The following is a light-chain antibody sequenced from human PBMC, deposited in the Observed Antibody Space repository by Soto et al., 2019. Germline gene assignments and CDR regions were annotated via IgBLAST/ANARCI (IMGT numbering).Light chain of an antibody. CDR3: QQYNSYSYT. V-gene: IGKV1-5*03. CDR2: KAS. J-gene: IGKJ2*01. Sequence: DIQMTQSPSTLSASVGDRVTITCRASQSISSWLAWYQQKPGKAPNLLIYKASSSESGVPSRFSGSGSGTEFTLTISSLQPDDFATYYCQQYNSYSYTFGQGTKVDIK. CDR1: QSISSW.